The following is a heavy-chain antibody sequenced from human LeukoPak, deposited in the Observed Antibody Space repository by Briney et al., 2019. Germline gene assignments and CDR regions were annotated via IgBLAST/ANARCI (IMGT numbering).Heavy chain of an antibody. J-gene: IGHJ4*02. Sequence: PGGSLRLSCAASGFSVNSNFMIWVRQAPGKGLEWVSVIYRGGNTYYADSVKGRFTISRDNSKNTLYLQMNSLRAEDTAVYYCARGYSGYEYFDYWGQGTLVTGSS. CDR1: GFSVNSNF. CDR3: ARGYSGYEYFDY. D-gene: IGHD5-12*01. V-gene: IGHV3-53*01. CDR2: IYRGGNT.